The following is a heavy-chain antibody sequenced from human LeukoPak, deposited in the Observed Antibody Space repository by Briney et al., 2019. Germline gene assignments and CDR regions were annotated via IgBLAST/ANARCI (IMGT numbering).Heavy chain of an antibody. CDR2: IWHDGSYK. D-gene: IGHD3-10*01. V-gene: IGHV3-33*01. J-gene: IGHJ4*02. CDR3: ARDSMVRGDRVDY. CDR1: GFTFRNYG. Sequence: GGSLRLSCAASGFTFRNYGMDWVRQAPGKGLEWVAIIWHDGSYKYYSDSVKGRFTISRDDSKNSLYLQMNSLRAEDTAVYYCARDSMVRGDRVDYWGQGTLVTVSS.